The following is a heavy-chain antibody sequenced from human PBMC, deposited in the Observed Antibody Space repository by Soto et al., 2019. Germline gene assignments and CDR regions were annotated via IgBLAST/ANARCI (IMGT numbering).Heavy chain of an antibody. CDR2: IIPIFGTA. CDR3: ATALNSGRFGEFLFLAGFHP. D-gene: IGHD3-10*01. Sequence: SVKVSCKASGGTFSSYAISWVRQAPGQGLEWMGGIIPIFGTANYAQKFQGRVTITADESTSTAYMELSRLRSEDTAVYYCATALNSGRFGEFLFLAGFHPWGQATLAPVSS. J-gene: IGHJ5*02. V-gene: IGHV1-69*13. CDR1: GGTFSSYA.